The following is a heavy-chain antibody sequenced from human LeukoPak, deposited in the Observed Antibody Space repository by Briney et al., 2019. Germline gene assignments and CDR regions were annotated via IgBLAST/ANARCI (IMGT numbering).Heavy chain of an antibody. CDR1: GYTFTTYA. CDR3: ARDAPRSYYYDSSGYYGDY. V-gene: IGHV1-18*01. D-gene: IGHD3-22*01. CDR2: ISTYNGNT. J-gene: IGHJ4*02. Sequence: ASVKVSCKASGYTFTTYAVSWVRQAPGQGLEWMGWISTYNGNTEYVKSLQGRVTMTTDTSTSTAYMELRSLRSDDTAVYYCARDAPRSYYYDSSGYYGDYWGQGTLVTVSS.